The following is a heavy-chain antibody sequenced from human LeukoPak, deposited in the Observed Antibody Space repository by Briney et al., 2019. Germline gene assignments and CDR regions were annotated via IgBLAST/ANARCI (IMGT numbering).Heavy chain of an antibody. CDR2: IIPIFGTA. Sequence: SVKVSCKASGGTFSSYAISWVRQAPGQGLEWMGGIIPIFGTANYAQKFQGRVTITADESTSTTYMELSSLRSEDTAVYYCARHYGDYVVGNWFDPWGQGTLVTVSS. CDR1: GGTFSSYA. CDR3: ARHYGDYVVGNWFDP. J-gene: IGHJ5*02. D-gene: IGHD4-17*01. V-gene: IGHV1-69*01.